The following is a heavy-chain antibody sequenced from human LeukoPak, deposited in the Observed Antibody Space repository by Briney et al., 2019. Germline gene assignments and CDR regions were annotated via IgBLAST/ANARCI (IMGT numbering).Heavy chain of an antibody. V-gene: IGHV4-38-2*02. Sequence: SETLSLTCTVSGYSISSGYYWGWIRQPPGKGLEWIGSIYHSGSTYYNPSLKSRVTISVDTSKNQFSLKLSSVTAADTAVYYCARAAPPYDSSGYTFDYWGQGTLVTVSS. CDR1: GYSISSGYY. CDR3: ARAAPPYDSSGYTFDY. CDR2: IYHSGST. D-gene: IGHD3-22*01. J-gene: IGHJ4*02.